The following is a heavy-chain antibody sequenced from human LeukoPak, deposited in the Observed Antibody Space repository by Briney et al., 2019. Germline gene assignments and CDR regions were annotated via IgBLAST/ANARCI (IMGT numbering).Heavy chain of an antibody. CDR1: GFTFSSNS. J-gene: IGHJ3*02. V-gene: IGHV3-48*04. CDR3: ARVRGYCSGGSCYSAFDI. Sequence: GGSLRLSCAASGFTFSSNSMNWVRQAPGKGREWVSYISSTGGTIYYADSMKGRFTISRDNAKNSLYLQMNSLRVEDTAVYYCARVRGYCSGGSCYSAFDIWGQGTMVTVSS. D-gene: IGHD2-15*01. CDR2: ISSTGGTI.